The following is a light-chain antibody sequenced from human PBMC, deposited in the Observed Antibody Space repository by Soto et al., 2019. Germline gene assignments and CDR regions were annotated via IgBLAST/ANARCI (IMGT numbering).Light chain of an antibody. CDR1: KSISSW. V-gene: IGKV1-5*03. J-gene: IGKJ1*01. Sequence: DIQMTQSPSTLSASVGDRVTITCRASKSISSWLAWYKQKPGKAPKLLIYKASSLESGVPSRFSGSGSGTEFTLTISSLQPDVFATYYCQQYNSCPTFGQGTKVEIK. CDR2: KAS. CDR3: QQYNSCPT.